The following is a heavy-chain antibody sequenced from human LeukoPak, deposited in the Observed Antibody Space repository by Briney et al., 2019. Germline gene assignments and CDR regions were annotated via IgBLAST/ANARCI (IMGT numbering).Heavy chain of an antibody. Sequence: GASVKVSCKASGGTFSSYAISWVRQAPGQGLEWMGGIIPIFGTANYAQKFQGRVTITADKSTSTAYMELSSLRSEDTAVYYCATRLLIMDWNFDYWGQGTLVTVSS. D-gene: IGHD3/OR15-3a*01. CDR1: GGTFSSYA. CDR3: ATRLLIMDWNFDY. J-gene: IGHJ4*02. V-gene: IGHV1-69*06. CDR2: IIPIFGTA.